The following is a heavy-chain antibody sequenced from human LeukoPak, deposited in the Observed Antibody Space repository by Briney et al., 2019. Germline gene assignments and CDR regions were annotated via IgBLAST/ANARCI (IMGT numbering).Heavy chain of an antibody. Sequence: SVKVSCKASGGTFSSSTISWVRQAPGQGLEWMGGIIPIFGTANYAQKLQGRVTITTDESTSTVYMELSSLRSEDTAVYYCAREDGGLDYWGQGTLVTVSS. CDR2: IIPIFGTA. V-gene: IGHV1-69*05. CDR1: GGTFSSST. D-gene: IGHD4-23*01. CDR3: AREDGGLDY. J-gene: IGHJ4*02.